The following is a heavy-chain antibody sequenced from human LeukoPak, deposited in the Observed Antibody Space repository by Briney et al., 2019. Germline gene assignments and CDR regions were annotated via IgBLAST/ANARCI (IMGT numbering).Heavy chain of an antibody. CDR1: GLSFGDYA. D-gene: IGHD1-26*01. V-gene: IGHV3-49*04. CDR3: TRLYSESTSWALDY. Sequence: PGGSLRLSCTTSGLSFGDYAMSWVRQAPGKGLDWVGFIRSKAYGGTTEYAASVKGRFTISRDDSKSIAYLQMNSLKTGDTAVYYCTRLYSESTSWALDYWGQGTLVTVSS. CDR2: IRSKAYGGTT. J-gene: IGHJ4*02.